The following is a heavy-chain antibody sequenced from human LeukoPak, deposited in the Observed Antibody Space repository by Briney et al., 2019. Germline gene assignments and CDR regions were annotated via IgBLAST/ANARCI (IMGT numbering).Heavy chain of an antibody. CDR1: GFTFSSYG. D-gene: IGHD1-14*01. Sequence: GGSLRLSCAASGFTFSSYGMHWVRQAPGKGLEWVAFIRNDGSNKYHADSVKGRFTISRDNSKNTQYLQMNSLRAEDTAVYYCARGPEAFDIWGQGTMVTVSS. V-gene: IGHV3-30*02. CDR2: IRNDGSNK. J-gene: IGHJ3*02. CDR3: ARGPEAFDI.